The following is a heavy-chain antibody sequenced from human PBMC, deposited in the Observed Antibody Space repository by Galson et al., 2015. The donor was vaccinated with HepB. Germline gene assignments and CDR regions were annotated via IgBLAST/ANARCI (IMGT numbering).Heavy chain of an antibody. Sequence: SETLSLTCAVSGVSISSSFWWTWVRQPPGKGLEWMGEIYHSESTNYNPSLKSRVTISVDKSKNQFSLELTSVTAADTAVYYCARDPDYGDDIDFFYGRYFDLWGPGTLVTVSS. J-gene: IGHJ2*01. V-gene: IGHV4-4*02. D-gene: IGHD4-17*01. CDR1: GVSISSSFW. CDR3: ARDPDYGDDIDFFYGRYFDL. CDR2: IYHSEST.